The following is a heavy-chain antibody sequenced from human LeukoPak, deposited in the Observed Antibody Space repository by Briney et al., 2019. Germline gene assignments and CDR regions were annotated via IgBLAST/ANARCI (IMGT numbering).Heavy chain of an antibody. V-gene: IGHV6-1*01. J-gene: IGHJ4*02. CDR1: GDSVSSNSAS. Sequence: SQTLSLTCAISGDSVSSNSASWNWIRQSPSRGLEWLGSTYYRSKWYYDYTLSVKSRIIINPDTSKNQFSLHLNSVTPEDTAVYYCARESDRIGFDFDYWGQGTLVTVSS. CDR3: ARESDRIGFDFDY. D-gene: IGHD6-19*01. CDR2: TYYRSKWYY.